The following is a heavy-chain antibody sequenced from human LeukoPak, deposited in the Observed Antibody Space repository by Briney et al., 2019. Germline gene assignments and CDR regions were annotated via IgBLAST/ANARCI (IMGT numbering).Heavy chain of an antibody. Sequence: PGGSLRLSCAASGFTVSSNYMSWVRQAPGKGLEWVAVIYRGGSTYYADFVKGRFTISGDNSKNTLFLQMNSLRAEDTAVFYCARSRLDAFDIWGQGTLVTVSS. V-gene: IGHV3-53*01. CDR3: ARSRLDAFDI. CDR2: IYRGGST. D-gene: IGHD6-19*01. CDR1: GFTVSSNY. J-gene: IGHJ3*02.